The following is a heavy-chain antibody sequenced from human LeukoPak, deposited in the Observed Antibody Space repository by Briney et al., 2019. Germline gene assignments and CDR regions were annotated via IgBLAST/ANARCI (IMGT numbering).Heavy chain of an antibody. CDR1: GYTFTGYY. D-gene: IGHD3-22*01. Sequence: GASVKVSCKASGYTFTGYYMHWVRQAPGQGLERMGWINPNSGGTNYAQKFQGRVTMTRDTSISTAYMELSRLRSDDTAVYYCARVNHYYDSSGYPEYWGQGTLVTVSS. V-gene: IGHV1-2*02. CDR3: ARVNHYYDSSGYPEY. CDR2: INPNSGGT. J-gene: IGHJ4*02.